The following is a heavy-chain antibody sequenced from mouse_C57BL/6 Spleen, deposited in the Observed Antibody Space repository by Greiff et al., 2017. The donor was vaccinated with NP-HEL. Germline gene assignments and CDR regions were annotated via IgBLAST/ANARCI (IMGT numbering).Heavy chain of an antibody. J-gene: IGHJ4*01. Sequence: EVQLQESGPGLVKPSQSLSLTCSVTGYSITSGYYWNWIRQSPGNKLEWMGYISYDGSNNYNPSLKNRISITRDTSKNQFFLKLNSVTTEDTATYYCDGSNNKYAMDYWGQGTSVTVSS. CDR2: ISYDGSN. CDR3: DGSNNKYAMDY. CDR1: GYSITSGYY. D-gene: IGHD2-5*01. V-gene: IGHV3-6*01.